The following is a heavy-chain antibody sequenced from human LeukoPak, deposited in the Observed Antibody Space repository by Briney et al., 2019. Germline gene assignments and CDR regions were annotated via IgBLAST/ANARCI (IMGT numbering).Heavy chain of an antibody. CDR3: AALYSRADYYYYGMDV. J-gene: IGHJ6*02. D-gene: IGHD6-13*01. CDR2: IVVGSGNT. Sequence: SVKVSCKASGFTFTSSAMQWVRQARGQGLEWIGWIVVGSGNTNYAQKFQERVTITRDMSTSTAYMELSSLRSEDTAVYYCAALYSRADYYYYGMDVWGQGTTVTVSS. V-gene: IGHV1-58*02. CDR1: GFTFTSSA.